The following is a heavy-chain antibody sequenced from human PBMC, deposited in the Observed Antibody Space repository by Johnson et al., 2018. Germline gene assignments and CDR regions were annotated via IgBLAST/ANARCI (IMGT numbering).Heavy chain of an antibody. Sequence: VQLQESGGGIVQPGGSLRLSCVASEFTFSDYWMYWVRQTPGKGLVWVSRINRDGSITNYADSVKGRLTNSRDNAKNTGYLQMNRMRPEDTAVYYCAGVGVPNGYRFGYDYWGQGTLVTVS. D-gene: IGHD5-18*01. J-gene: IGHJ4*02. CDR1: EFTFSDYW. CDR2: INRDGSIT. V-gene: IGHV3-74*01. CDR3: AGVGVPNGYRFGYDY.